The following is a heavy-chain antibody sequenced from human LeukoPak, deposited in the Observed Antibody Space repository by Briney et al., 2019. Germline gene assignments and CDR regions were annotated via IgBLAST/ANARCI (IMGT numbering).Heavy chain of an antibody. D-gene: IGHD1-26*01. CDR3: AGVGAWADTHFDY. V-gene: IGHV1-8*01. CDR2: MNPKSGNT. J-gene: IGHJ4*02. CDR1: GYTFTSYD. Sequence: ASVKVSCKASGYTFTSYDISWVRQATGQGLEWMGWMNPKSGNTGYAQKFQGRVTMTRNTSISTAYMELSSLRSEETAVYYCAGVGAWADTHFDYWGQGTLVTVSS.